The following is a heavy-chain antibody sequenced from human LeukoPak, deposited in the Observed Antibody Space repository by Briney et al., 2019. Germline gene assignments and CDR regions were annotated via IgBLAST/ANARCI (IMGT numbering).Heavy chain of an antibody. CDR3: AKDALWELLAGYSDY. J-gene: IGHJ4*02. CDR1: GFTFNHYA. Sequence: PGGSLRLSCAASGFTFNHYAMNWVRQAPGKGLEWVSAISGRADSTYYADSVKGRFTISRDNSKNTLYLQMNSLRAEDTAVYYCAKDALWELLAGYSDYWGQGTLVTVSS. V-gene: IGHV3-23*01. CDR2: ISGRADST. D-gene: IGHD1-26*01.